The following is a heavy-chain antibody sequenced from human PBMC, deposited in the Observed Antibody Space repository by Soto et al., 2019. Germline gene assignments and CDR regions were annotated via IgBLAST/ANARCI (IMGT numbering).Heavy chain of an antibody. CDR1: GFTFSSYS. D-gene: IGHD3-10*01. CDR3: AGPPLPYCYGSGGGVDY. Sequence: EVQLVESGGGLVKPGGSLRLSCAASGFTFSSYSMNWVRQAPGKGLEWVSSISSSSSYIYYADSVKGRFTISRDNAKNSLNRETNGLWAEDTAGDYCAGPPLPYCYGSGGGVDYWGQGTLVTVSS. V-gene: IGHV3-21*01. CDR2: ISSSSSYI. J-gene: IGHJ4*02.